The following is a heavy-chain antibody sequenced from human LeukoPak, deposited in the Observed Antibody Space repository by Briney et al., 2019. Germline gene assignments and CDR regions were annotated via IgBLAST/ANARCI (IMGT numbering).Heavy chain of an antibody. CDR3: ARESNNYYSGMDV. Sequence: GGSLRLSCTVSGFTVSNNYMSWVRQAPGKGLEWVSVIYGGRNNTVYADSVKGRFTISRDNLKNSLSLQMNSLRAEDTAVYYCARESNNYYSGMDVWGQGTTVTVSS. J-gene: IGHJ6*02. V-gene: IGHV3-66*01. CDR2: IYGGRNNT. CDR1: GFTVSNNY.